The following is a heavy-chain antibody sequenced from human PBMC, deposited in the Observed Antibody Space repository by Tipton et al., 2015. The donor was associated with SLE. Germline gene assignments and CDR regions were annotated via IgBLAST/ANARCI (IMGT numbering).Heavy chain of an antibody. V-gene: IGHV4-39*07. D-gene: IGHD5-24*01. J-gene: IGHJ4*02. CDR2: IYHSGST. Sequence: TLSLTCTVSGGSVSSGSYYWSWIRQPPGKGLEWIGNIYHSGSTFYNPSLKSRVTISVDTSKNQFSLKLSSVTAADTAVYYCARGDGYNFDYWGQGTLVTVSS. CDR3: ARGDGYNFDY. CDR1: GGSVSSGSYY.